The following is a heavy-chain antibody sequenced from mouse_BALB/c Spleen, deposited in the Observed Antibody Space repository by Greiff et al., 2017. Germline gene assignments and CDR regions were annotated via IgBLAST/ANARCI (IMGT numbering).Heavy chain of an antibody. CDR3: ARSTMGWNYFDY. V-gene: IGHV2-2*02. CDR2: IWSGGST. Sequence: VHLVESGPGLVQPSQSLSITCTVSGFSLTSYGVHWVRQSPGKGLEWLGVIWSGGSTDYNAAFISRLSISKDNSKSQVFFKMNSLQANDTAIYYCARSTMGWNYFDYWGQGTTLTVSS. CDR1: GFSLTSYG. D-gene: IGHD2-1*01. J-gene: IGHJ2*01.